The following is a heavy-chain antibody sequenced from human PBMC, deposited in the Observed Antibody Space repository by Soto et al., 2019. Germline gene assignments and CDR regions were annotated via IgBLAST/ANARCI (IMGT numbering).Heavy chain of an antibody. CDR3: ARDELGGNWFDP. Sequence: QLQLQEAGSGLVKPSQTLSLTCAVSGGSISSGGYSWNWIRQQPGKGLEWIGYIYQSGYTYYTPSLTRRVTTSVDKSKNRLSLNVSAVTAGDTAVYYWARDELGGNWFDPWGPGTLVTVSS. CDR1: GGSISSGGYS. V-gene: IGHV4-30-2*01. J-gene: IGHJ5*02. CDR2: IYQSGYT. D-gene: IGHD3-10*01.